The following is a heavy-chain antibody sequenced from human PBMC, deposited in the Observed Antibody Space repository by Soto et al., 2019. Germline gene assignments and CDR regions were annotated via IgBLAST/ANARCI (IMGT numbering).Heavy chain of an antibody. D-gene: IGHD6-13*01. V-gene: IGHV4-31*03. Sequence: SETLSLTCTVSGGSISSGGYYWSWIRQHPGKGLEWIGYIYYSGSTYYNPSLKSRVTISVDKSKNQFSLKLSSVTAADTAVYYCARALAAAGRGFYYFDYWGQGTLVTVSS. J-gene: IGHJ4*02. CDR3: ARALAAAGRGFYYFDY. CDR1: GGSISSGGYY. CDR2: IYYSGST.